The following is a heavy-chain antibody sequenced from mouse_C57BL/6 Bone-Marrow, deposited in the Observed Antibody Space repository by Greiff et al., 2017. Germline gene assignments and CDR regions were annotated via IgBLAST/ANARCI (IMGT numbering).Heavy chain of an antibody. Sequence: VQLQQPGAELVKPGASVKLSCKASGYTFTSYWMHWVKQRPGQGLEWIGMIHPNSGSTNYNEKFKSKATLTVDKSSSTAYMQLSSLTAEDSAVYYCARSVGLSAFGVTTVVADYWGQGTTLTVSS. CDR1: GYTFTSYW. J-gene: IGHJ2*01. D-gene: IGHD1-1*01. CDR2: IHPNSGST. CDR3: ARSVGLSAFGVTTVVADY. V-gene: IGHV1-64*01.